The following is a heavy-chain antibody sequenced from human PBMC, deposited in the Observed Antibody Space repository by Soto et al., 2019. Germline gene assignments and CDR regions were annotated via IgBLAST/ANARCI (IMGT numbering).Heavy chain of an antibody. CDR2: INTINGNT. V-gene: IGHV1-18*04. D-gene: IGHD3-22*01. Sequence: ASVKVSCKASGYTFTSYYMHWVRQAPGQGLEWMGKINTINGNTNYAQKFQGRVTMTTDTSTSTAYMELRSLISDDTAVYYCARDRHYYDSSGYSMDWFDPWGQGTLVTVSS. CDR1: GYTFTSYY. CDR3: ARDRHYYDSSGYSMDWFDP. J-gene: IGHJ5*02.